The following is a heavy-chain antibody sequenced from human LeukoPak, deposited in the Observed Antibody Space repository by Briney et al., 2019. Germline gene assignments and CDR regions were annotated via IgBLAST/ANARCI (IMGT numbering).Heavy chain of an antibody. CDR2: TYYRSKWYN. J-gene: IGHJ5*02. CDR1: GDSVSSNSAA. Sequence: SQTLSLTCAISGDSVSSNSAAWNWIRQSPSRGLEWLGRTYYRSKWYNDYAVSVKSRITINPDTSKNQFSLQLNSVTPEDTAVYYCARAPTRYCSSTSCSRNWFDPWGQETLVTVSS. D-gene: IGHD2-2*01. V-gene: IGHV6-1*01. CDR3: ARAPTRYCSSTSCSRNWFDP.